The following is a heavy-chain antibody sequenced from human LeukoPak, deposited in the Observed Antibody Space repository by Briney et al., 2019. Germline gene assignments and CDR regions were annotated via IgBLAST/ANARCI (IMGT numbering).Heavy chain of an antibody. Sequence: SETLSLICTVSGGSISSYYWSWIRQPPGKGLEWIGYIYYSGSTNYNPSLKSRVTISLDTSKNQFSLKLSSVTAADTAVYYCARETGYCSGGSCYSEGLAYWGQGTLVTVSS. V-gene: IGHV4-59*01. CDR2: IYYSGST. D-gene: IGHD2-15*01. CDR1: GGSISSYY. CDR3: ARETGYCSGGSCYSEGLAY. J-gene: IGHJ4*02.